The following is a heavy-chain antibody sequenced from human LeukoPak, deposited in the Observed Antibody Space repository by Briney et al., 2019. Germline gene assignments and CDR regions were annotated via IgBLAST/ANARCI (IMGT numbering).Heavy chain of an antibody. V-gene: IGHV4-34*01. Sequence: PSETLSLTCAVYGGSFSGYYWSWIRQPPGKGLEWIGEINHSGSTNYNPSLKSRVTISVDTSKNQFSLKLSSVTAADTAVYYCARHRVSRDGYNYGDFDYWGQGALVTVSS. D-gene: IGHD5-24*01. J-gene: IGHJ4*02. CDR3: ARHRVSRDGYNYGDFDY. CDR1: GGSFSGYY. CDR2: INHSGST.